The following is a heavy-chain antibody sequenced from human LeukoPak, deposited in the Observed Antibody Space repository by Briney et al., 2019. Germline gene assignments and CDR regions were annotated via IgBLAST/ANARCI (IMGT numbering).Heavy chain of an antibody. CDR3: ARGIGGPAGKGYYFDH. CDR2: IWYDGSNK. V-gene: IGHV3-33*01. J-gene: IGHJ4*02. CDR1: GFTFSSHG. D-gene: IGHD2-2*01. Sequence: GGSLRLSCAASGFTFSSHGMQWVRQAPGKGLEWVAVIWYDGSNKYHTDSVKGRFTISRDNSKNTLYLQMNSLGAEDTAVYYCARGIGGPAGKGYYFDHWGQGTLVTVSS.